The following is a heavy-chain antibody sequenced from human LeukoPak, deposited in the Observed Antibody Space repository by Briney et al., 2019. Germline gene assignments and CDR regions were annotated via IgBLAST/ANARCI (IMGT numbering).Heavy chain of an antibody. CDR2: INHSGST. CDR1: GGSFSGYY. CDR3: ARRRRGLLLTPIDY. J-gene: IGHJ4*02. Sequence: SETLSLTCAVYGGSFSGYYWSWIRQPPGKGLEWIGEINHSGSTNYNPSLKSRVTISVDTSKNQFSLKLSSVTAADTAVYYCARRRRGLLLTPIDYWGQGTLVTVSS. D-gene: IGHD2-15*01. V-gene: IGHV4-34*01.